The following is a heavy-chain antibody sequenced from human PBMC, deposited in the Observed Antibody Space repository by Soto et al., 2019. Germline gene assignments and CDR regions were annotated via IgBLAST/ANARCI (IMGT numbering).Heavy chain of an antibody. J-gene: IGHJ4*02. Sequence: GGSLRLSCAASGFTFSSYSMHWVRQAPGKGLEWVSYISPSSSSIYYADYVKDRYTISRDNAKNSLYMQINSLKAEDTAVYYCARVAYYYDSSVYFYWGQGT. CDR3: ARVAYYYDSSVYFY. D-gene: IGHD3-22*01. CDR2: ISPSSSSI. V-gene: IGHV3-48*01. CDR1: GFTFSSYS.